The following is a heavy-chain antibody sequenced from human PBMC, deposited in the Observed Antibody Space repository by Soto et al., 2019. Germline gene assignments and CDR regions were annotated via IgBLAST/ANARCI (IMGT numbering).Heavy chain of an antibody. Sequence: QVQLVQSGAEVKKPGSSMKVSCKASGNTFSNYAISWVRQAPGQGLEWMGGIIPMFGTANHAQKFQGRVTITADESTTTAYMELSSLRSEDTAVYYCARSGTRVSMIVVDFEYWGQGTLVTVSS. V-gene: IGHV1-69*01. CDR3: ARSGTRVSMIVVDFEY. CDR1: GNTFSNYA. J-gene: IGHJ4*02. CDR2: IIPMFGTA. D-gene: IGHD3-22*01.